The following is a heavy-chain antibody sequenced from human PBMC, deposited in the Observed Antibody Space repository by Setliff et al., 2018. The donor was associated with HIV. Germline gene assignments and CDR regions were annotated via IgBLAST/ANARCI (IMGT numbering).Heavy chain of an antibody. D-gene: IGHD2-21*01. CDR1: GGSISSGGYY. CDR3: ARGRPFGKFVDYFDS. V-gene: IGHV4-31*11. Sequence: SETLSLTCAVSGGSISSGGYYWNWIRQHPGKGLEWIGYIFYNENTQYDPSLKSRVSMSVDTSKNQFSLNLRTVTAADTAIYFCARGRPFGKFVDYFDSWGQGKLVTVSS. CDR2: IFYNENT. J-gene: IGHJ4*02.